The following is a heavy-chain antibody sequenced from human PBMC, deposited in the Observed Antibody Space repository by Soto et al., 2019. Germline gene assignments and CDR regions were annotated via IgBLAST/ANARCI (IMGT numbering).Heavy chain of an antibody. D-gene: IGHD3-3*01. J-gene: IGHJ6*02. CDR3: ARSWSGSTSGRVDV. V-gene: IGHV3-9*01. CDR2: INWDGYSI. CDR1: GFTFDDHV. Sequence: SLRLSCVASGFTFDDHVMHWVRQVPGKGLEWVGHINWDGYSIGYGGSVRGRFTISRDNAKNTLYLQMNSLRPEDTALYFCARSWSGSTSGRVDVWGQGTTVTVSS.